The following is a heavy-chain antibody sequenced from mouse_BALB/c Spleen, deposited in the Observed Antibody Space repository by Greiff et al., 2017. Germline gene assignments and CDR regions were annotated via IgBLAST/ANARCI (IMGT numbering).Heavy chain of an antibody. V-gene: IGHV1-77*01. Sequence: QVQLQQSGAELARPGASVKLSCKASGYTFTDYYINWVKQRTGQGLEWIGEIYPGSGNTYYNEKFKGKATLTADKSSSTAYMQLSSLTSEDSAVYFCASFITTVVARDYWGQGTTLTVSS. CDR2: IYPGSGNT. D-gene: IGHD1-1*01. J-gene: IGHJ2*01. CDR1: GYTFTDYY. CDR3: ASFITTVVARDY.